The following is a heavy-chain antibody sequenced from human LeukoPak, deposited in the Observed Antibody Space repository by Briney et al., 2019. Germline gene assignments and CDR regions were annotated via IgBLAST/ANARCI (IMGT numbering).Heavy chain of an antibody. CDR1: GFTFSSYS. CDR3: ARDEAVGASDY. Sequence: GGSLRLSCAASGFTFSSYSMNWVRQAPGKGLEWVSSISSSSSYIYYADSVKGRFTISRDNSKNSLYLQMNSLRSEDTAVYYCARDEAVGASDYWGQGTLVTVSS. V-gene: IGHV3-21*01. D-gene: IGHD1-26*01. J-gene: IGHJ4*02. CDR2: ISSSSSYI.